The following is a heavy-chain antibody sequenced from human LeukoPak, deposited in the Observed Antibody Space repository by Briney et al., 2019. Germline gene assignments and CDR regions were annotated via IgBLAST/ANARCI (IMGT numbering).Heavy chain of an antibody. CDR1: GYTFTSYD. Sequence: ASVKVSCKASGYTFTSYDSNWVRQAPGQGLEWIGWMNPNSGNTGYAQKFQGRVTMTRNTSISTAYMELSSLRSEDTAVYYCARGSYYGSGSYSRTGYYSDYGMDVWGQGTTVTVSS. D-gene: IGHD3-10*01. J-gene: IGHJ6*02. CDR2: MNPNSGNT. V-gene: IGHV1-8*01. CDR3: ARGSYYGSGSYSRTGYYSDYGMDV.